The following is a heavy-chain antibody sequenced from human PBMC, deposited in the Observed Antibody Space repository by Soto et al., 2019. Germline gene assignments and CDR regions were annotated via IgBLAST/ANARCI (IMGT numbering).Heavy chain of an antibody. V-gene: IGHV1-69*01. CDR2: IIPIFGTA. Sequence: QVQLVQSGAEEKKPGSSVKVSCKASGGTFSSYAISWVRQAPGQGLEWMGGIIPIFGTANYAQKFQGRVTITADESTSTAYMELSSLRSEDTAVYYCARRREGYYDSSGSFDYWGQGTLVTVSS. CDR3: ARRREGYYDSSGSFDY. D-gene: IGHD3-22*01. J-gene: IGHJ4*02. CDR1: GGTFSSYA.